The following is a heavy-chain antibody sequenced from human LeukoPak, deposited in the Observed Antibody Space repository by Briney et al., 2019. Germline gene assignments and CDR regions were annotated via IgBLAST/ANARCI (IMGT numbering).Heavy chain of an antibody. CDR1: GGSISSTSYF. V-gene: IGHV4-39*01. D-gene: IGHD2-2*01. J-gene: IGHJ4*02. Sequence: SETLSLTCTVSGGSISSTSYFWGWIRQPPGRGLEWIGCIYYSGTTYYNPSLKSRVTISVDTYKNQLSLKLSSVTAADTAVYYCANSGGGDIVVAPADTQTNDYWGQGTLVTVSS. CDR2: IYYSGTT. CDR3: ANSGGGDIVVAPADTQTNDY.